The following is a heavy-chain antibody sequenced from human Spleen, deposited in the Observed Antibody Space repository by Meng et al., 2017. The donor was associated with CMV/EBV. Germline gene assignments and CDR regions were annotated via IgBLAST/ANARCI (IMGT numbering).Heavy chain of an antibody. CDR1: DGSISSYY. Sequence: GSLRLSCSVSDGSISSYYWSWLRQPPGKEVEWIGYIHDSGRTNYRPSLKSRVTISIDTSKNQFSLSLTSVTTADTAVYYCARGLGGLITIFGVAAGIYFDYWGQGSLVTVSS. CDR2: IHDSGRT. D-gene: IGHD3-3*01. V-gene: IGHV4-59*01. J-gene: IGHJ4*02. CDR3: ARGLGGLITIFGVAAGIYFDY.